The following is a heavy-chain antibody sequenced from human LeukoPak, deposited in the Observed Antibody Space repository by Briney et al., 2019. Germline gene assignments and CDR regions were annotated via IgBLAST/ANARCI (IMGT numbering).Heavy chain of an antibody. Sequence: SETLSLTCTVSGGSISSYYWSWIRQPPGKGLEWIGYIYYSGSTNYNPSLKSRVTISVDTSKNQFSLKLSSVTAADTAVYYCASGAPTYCSGGSCYSGVDYWGQGTLVTVSS. CDR3: ASGAPTYCSGGSCYSGVDY. J-gene: IGHJ4*02. V-gene: IGHV4-59*01. D-gene: IGHD2-15*01. CDR1: GGSISSYY. CDR2: IYYSGST.